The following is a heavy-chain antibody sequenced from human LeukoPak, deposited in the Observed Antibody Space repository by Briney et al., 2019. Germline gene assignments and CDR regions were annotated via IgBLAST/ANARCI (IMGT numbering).Heavy chain of an antibody. V-gene: IGHV6-1*01. Sequence: SQTLSLTCAISGDSISSNTAAWNWLRQSPSRGLEWLGRTYYRSKWYYDYTVPVKSRIGISPDTSKNQFSLQLSSVTPEDTAIYYCTKEGRSNSFEFWGQGSLVTVSS. CDR1: GDSISSNTAA. CDR3: TKEGRSNSFEF. CDR2: TYYRSKWYY. J-gene: IGHJ4*02.